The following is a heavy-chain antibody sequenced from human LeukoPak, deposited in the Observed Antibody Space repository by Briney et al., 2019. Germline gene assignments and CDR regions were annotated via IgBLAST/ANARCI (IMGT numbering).Heavy chain of an antibody. CDR3: ASSSGYDFWSGYYSPSDY. CDR1: GFTVSSNY. J-gene: IGHJ4*02. D-gene: IGHD3-3*01. Sequence: GGSLRLSCAASGFTVSSNYMGWVRQAPGKGLEWVSVIYSGGSTYYADSVKGRFTISRDNSKNTLYLQMNSLRAEDTAVYYCASSSGYDFWSGYYSPSDYWGQGTLVTVSS. CDR2: IYSGGST. V-gene: IGHV3-66*01.